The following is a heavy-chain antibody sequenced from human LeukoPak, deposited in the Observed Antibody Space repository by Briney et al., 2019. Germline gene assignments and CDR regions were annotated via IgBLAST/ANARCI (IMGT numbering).Heavy chain of an antibody. CDR2: IDNRWST. J-gene: IGHJ6*02. CDR3: ARAPLYSGGSGSSIYYFYAMDV. V-gene: IGHV4-59*01. Sequence: SQTLSLTCTVSAGSISRSYWSWVRQPPGKGREWIGYIDNRWSTNYNPSLKSRVPISLDTPKSQFSLKLSSVTAADTAVYYCARAPLYSGGSGSSIYYFYAMDVWGQGTTVTVSS. CDR1: AGSISRSY. D-gene: IGHD6-19*01.